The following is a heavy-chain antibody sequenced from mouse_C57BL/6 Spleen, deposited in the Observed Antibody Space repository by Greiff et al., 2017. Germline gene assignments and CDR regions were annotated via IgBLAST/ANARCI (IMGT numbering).Heavy chain of an antibody. CDR1: GYTFTSYW. V-gene: IGHV1-64*01. J-gene: IGHJ2*01. Sequence: QVQLKQPGAELVKPGASVKLSCKASGYTFTSYWMHWVKQRPGQGLEWIGMIHPNSGSTNYNEKFKSKATLTVDKSSSTAYMHLSSLTSEDSAVYYCADDGYYGYWGQGTTLTVAS. D-gene: IGHD2-3*01. CDR2: IHPNSGST. CDR3: ADDGYYGY.